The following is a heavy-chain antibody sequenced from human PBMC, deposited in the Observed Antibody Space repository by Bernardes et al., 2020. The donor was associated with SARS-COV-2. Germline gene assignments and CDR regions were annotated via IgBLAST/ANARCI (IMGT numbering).Heavy chain of an antibody. D-gene: IGHD2-21*01. V-gene: IGHV3-33*01. CDR3: ARKSDGMDV. CDR1: GFTFSSYG. CDR2: IWYYGSNK. Sequence: SLLLSFAASGFTFSSYGMHWVRQAPGKGLEWVAVIWYYGSNKYYADSVKGRFTISRDNSKNTLYLQMNSLRAEDTAVYYCARKSDGMDVWGQGTTVTVSS. J-gene: IGHJ6*02.